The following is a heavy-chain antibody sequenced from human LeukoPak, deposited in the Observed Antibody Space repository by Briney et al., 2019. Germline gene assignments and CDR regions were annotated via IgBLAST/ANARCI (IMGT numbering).Heavy chain of an antibody. CDR2: INHSGST. J-gene: IGHJ4*02. Sequence: SSETLSLTCNVSGDSISRSRHFWAWIRQSPGKGLEWIGEINHSGSTNYNPSLKSRVTISVDTSKNQFSLKLSSVTAADTAVYYCARHKRRYYGSGSYYDYWGQGTLVTVSS. V-gene: IGHV4-39*01. CDR1: GDSISRSRHF. D-gene: IGHD3-10*01. CDR3: ARHKRRYYGSGSYYDY.